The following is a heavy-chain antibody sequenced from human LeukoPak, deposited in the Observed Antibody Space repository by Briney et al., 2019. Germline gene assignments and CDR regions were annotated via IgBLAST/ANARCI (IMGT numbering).Heavy chain of an antibody. D-gene: IGHD2-2*01. J-gene: IGHJ5*02. V-gene: IGHV1-18*01. Sequence: ASVKVSCKASGYTFTSYGISWVRQAPGQGLEWMGWISAYNGNPNYAQKLQGRVTMTTDTSTSTAYMELRSLRSDDTAVYYCARDYFSYCSSTSCSINWFDPWGQGTLVTVSS. CDR1: GYTFTSYG. CDR3: ARDYFSYCSSTSCSINWFDP. CDR2: ISAYNGNP.